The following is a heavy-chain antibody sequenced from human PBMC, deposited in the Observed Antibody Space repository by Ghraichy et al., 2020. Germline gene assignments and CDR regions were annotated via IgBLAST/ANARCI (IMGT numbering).Heavy chain of an antibody. CDR1: GFTFSDYY. Sequence: GGSLRLSCAASGFTFSDYYMSWIRRAPGKGLEWISYISSSGSTIYYADSVKGRFTISRDTAKNSLNLLMNSLRAEDPAVYYCAGGQNSSYPANWFDPWGQGTLVTVSS. V-gene: IGHV3-11*01. D-gene: IGHD3-16*02. J-gene: IGHJ5*02. CDR3: AGGQNSSYPANWFDP. CDR2: ISSSGSTI.